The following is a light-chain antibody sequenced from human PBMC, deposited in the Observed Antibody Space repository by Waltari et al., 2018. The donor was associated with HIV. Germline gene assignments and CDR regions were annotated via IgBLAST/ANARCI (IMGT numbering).Light chain of an antibody. CDR3: RSYAGSNNFV. CDR1: SSDVGGYNY. CDR2: EVS. Sequence: QSALTQPPSASGSPGQSVTISCTGTSSDVGGYNYVSWYQQHPGKAPKLMIYEVSKRPSGVPDRFSGSKSGNTASLTVSGLQPEDEADYYCRSYAGSNNFVFGTGTKVTVL. J-gene: IGLJ1*01. V-gene: IGLV2-8*01.